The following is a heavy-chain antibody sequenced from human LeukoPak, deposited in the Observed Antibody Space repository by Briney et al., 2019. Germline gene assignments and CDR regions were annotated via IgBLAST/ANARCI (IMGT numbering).Heavy chain of an antibody. D-gene: IGHD2/OR15-2a*01. J-gene: IGHJ6*02. CDR2: IYYSGST. V-gene: IGHV4-59*08. CDR1: GGSISSFY. CDR3: ARSLSANLVFFL. Sequence: SETLSLTCTVSGGSISSFYWSWIRQPPGKGLEWIGYIYYSGSTNYNPSLKSRVTISVDTSKDQFSLKLTSVTAADTAVYYCARSLSANLVFFLWGPGTTVTVSS.